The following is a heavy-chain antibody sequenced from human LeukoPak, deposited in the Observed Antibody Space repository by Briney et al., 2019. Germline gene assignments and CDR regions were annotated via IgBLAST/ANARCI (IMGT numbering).Heavy chain of an antibody. CDR3: ARDSSSRDSSGHYYELNPPNDAFDI. CDR1: GGTFSSYA. D-gene: IGHD3-22*01. V-gene: IGHV1-69*05. CDR2: IIPIFGTA. J-gene: IGHJ3*02. Sequence: SVKVSCKASGGTFSSYAISWVRQAPGQGLEWMGGIIPIFGTANYAQKFQGRVTITTDESTSTAYMELSSLRSEDTAVYYCARDSSSRDSSGHYYELNPPNDAFDIWGQGTMVTVSS.